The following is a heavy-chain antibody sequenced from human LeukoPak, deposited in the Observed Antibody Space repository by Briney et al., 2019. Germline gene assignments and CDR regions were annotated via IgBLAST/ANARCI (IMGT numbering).Heavy chain of an antibody. CDR1: GFTFSSYE. J-gene: IGHJ5*02. V-gene: IGHV3-48*03. Sequence: GGSLRLSCAVSGFTFSSYEMNWVRQAPGKGLEWVSYISSSGFNIYYADSVKGRFTISRDNAKNSLYLQMNSLRAEDTAVYYCAEQSRLGYCSGGSCYSQPFDPWGQGTLVTVSS. CDR3: AEQSRLGYCSGGSCYSQPFDP. CDR2: ISSSGFNI. D-gene: IGHD2-15*01.